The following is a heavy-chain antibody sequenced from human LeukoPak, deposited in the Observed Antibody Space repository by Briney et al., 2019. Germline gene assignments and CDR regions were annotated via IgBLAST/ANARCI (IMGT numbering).Heavy chain of an antibody. Sequence: PGGSLRLSCAASGFTVSSNYMSWDRQAPGKGLEWVSVIYSGGSTYYADSVKGRFTISRDNSKNTLYLQMNSLRAEDTAVYYCARDVIDYGDYIDYWGQGTLVTVSS. J-gene: IGHJ4*02. D-gene: IGHD4-17*01. CDR3: ARDVIDYGDYIDY. V-gene: IGHV3-66*01. CDR2: IYSGGST. CDR1: GFTVSSNY.